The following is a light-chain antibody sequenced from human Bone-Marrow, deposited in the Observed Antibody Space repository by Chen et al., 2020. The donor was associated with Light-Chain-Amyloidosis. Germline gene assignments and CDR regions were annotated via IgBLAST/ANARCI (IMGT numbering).Light chain of an antibody. CDR2: WAS. J-gene: IGKJ2*01. CDR1: ESLLYRSNNKNY. Sequence: DIVMTQSPDSLAVSLGERATINCKSSESLLYRSNNKNYLGWYQQKPGQSPKLLMYWASTRESGFPDRFRGSGSGTGFTLTIRRLQAEDVAVYFCQQFYSTPYTFGQGTKLEIQ. V-gene: IGKV4-1*01. CDR3: QQFYSTPYT.